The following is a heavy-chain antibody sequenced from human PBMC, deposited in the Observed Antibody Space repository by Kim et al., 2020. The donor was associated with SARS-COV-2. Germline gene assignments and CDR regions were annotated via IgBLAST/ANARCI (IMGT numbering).Heavy chain of an antibody. V-gene: IGHV4-39*01. Sequence: SETLSLTCTVSGGSISSSSYYWGWIRQPPGKGLEWIGSIYYSGSTYYNPSLKSRVTISVDTSKNQFSLKLSSVTAADTAVYYCARHGSGYYTFHYTYWGQGTLVTVSS. CDR1: GGSISSSSYY. D-gene: IGHD3-3*01. J-gene: IGHJ4*02. CDR2: IYYSGST. CDR3: ARHGSGYYTFHYTY.